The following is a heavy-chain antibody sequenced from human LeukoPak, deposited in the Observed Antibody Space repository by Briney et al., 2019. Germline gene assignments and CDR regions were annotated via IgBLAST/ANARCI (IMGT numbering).Heavy chain of an antibody. CDR1: GDSVSSNSAA. D-gene: IGHD1-26*01. J-gene: IGHJ4*02. Sequence: SQTLSLTCAISGDSVSSNSAAWNWIRQSPSRGLEWLGRTYYRSKWYIEYAVSVKSRARISPDTSKNQFSLQLNSVTPEDSAVYYCARTHSYIDYWGQGTLVTVSS. CDR3: ARTHSYIDY. CDR2: TYYRSKWYI. V-gene: IGHV6-1*01.